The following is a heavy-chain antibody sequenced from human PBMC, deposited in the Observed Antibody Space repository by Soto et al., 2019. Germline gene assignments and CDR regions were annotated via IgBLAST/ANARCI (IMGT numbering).Heavy chain of an antibody. CDR1: GGTFSSYA. D-gene: IGHD6-13*01. V-gene: IGHV1-69*06. CDR2: IVPLFRTT. Sequence: SVKVSCKTSGGTFSSYAISWVLQAPGQGLEWMGGIVPLFRTTNYAQKFQGRVTITADTSTYTVYMELGGLRSGDTAVYYCARGGYSSTWSNLLDRSGLDVWGQGTTVTVSS. J-gene: IGHJ6*02. CDR3: ARGGYSSTWSNLLDRSGLDV.